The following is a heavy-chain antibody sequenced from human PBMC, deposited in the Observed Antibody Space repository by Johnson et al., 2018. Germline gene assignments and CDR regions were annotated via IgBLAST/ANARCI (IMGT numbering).Heavy chain of an antibody. CDR2: ISSSSSYI. CDR1: GFTFSSYS. V-gene: IGHV3-21*01. Sequence: EVQLVESGGGLVKPGGSLRLSCAASGFTFSSYSMNWVRQAPGKGLEWVSSISSSSSYIYYADSVKGRSTSSSDNAKNSLYLQMTSQRAEDTAVYCCARDLEDCSSTSCYGAPLYYYYGMDVWGQGTTVTVSS. J-gene: IGHJ6*02. CDR3: ARDLEDCSSTSCYGAPLYYYYGMDV. D-gene: IGHD2-2*01.